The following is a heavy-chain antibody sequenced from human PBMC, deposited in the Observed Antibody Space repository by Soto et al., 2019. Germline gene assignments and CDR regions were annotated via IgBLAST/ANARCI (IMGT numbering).Heavy chain of an antibody. CDR2: ITGRGDST. CDR3: ARGRGRYSSGWSWFDP. V-gene: IGHV3-23*01. Sequence: PGGSLRLSCAASGFPFSDHAMHWVRQTPGKGLEWVSAITGRGDSTYYADSVKGRFTISRDNSKSTLYLQMMSLRAADTAVYFCARGRGRYSSGWSWFDPWGQGILVTVSS. D-gene: IGHD6-19*01. J-gene: IGHJ5*02. CDR1: GFPFSDHA.